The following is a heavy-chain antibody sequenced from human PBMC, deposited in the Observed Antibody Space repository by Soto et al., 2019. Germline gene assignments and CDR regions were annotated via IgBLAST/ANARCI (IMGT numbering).Heavy chain of an antibody. D-gene: IGHD5-18*01. CDR2: ITYDGSHQ. J-gene: IGHJ4*02. CDR1: GFGFDVYG. Sequence: QVKLVESGGGVVQPGGSLRLSCAASGFGFDVYGIHWVRRAPGKGLEWVAVITYDGSHQYYRDSVKGRFTISRDNVRKTMFLQMDNVQPEDTAMYFCARGSQYNYGPLAYFDYWGQGTLVTVSS. V-gene: IGHV3-30*03. CDR3: ARGSQYNYGPLAYFDY.